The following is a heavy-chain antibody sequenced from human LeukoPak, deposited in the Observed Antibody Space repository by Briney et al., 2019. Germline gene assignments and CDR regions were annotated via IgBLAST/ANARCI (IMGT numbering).Heavy chain of an antibody. J-gene: IGHJ5*02. CDR2: IFPGDSDI. Sequence: GESLKISSKGSGYSFSNYWIGWARQVPGKGLEWMGMIFPGDSDIRYSPSFEGQVTISADKSISTAYLQWSSLKASDTAMYYCARHGSSYYEPRYNWLDPWGQGTLVTVSS. CDR3: ARHGSSYYEPRYNWLDP. V-gene: IGHV5-51*01. CDR1: GYSFSNYW. D-gene: IGHD3-16*01.